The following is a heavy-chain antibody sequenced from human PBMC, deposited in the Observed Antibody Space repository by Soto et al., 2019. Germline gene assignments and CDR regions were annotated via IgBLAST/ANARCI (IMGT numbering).Heavy chain of an antibody. CDR2: IIPIFGTA. CDR3: ARGVAYCGGDCYSGFDP. J-gene: IGHJ5*02. D-gene: IGHD2-21*02. V-gene: IGHV1-69*01. CDR1: GGTFSSYA. Sequence: QVQLVQSGAEVKKPGSSVKVSCKAYGGTFSSYAISWVRQAPGQGLEWMGGIIPIFGTANYAQKFQGRVKITADESTSTDYMELSSLRSEHTAVYYCARGVAYCGGDCYSGFDPWGQGTLVTVYS.